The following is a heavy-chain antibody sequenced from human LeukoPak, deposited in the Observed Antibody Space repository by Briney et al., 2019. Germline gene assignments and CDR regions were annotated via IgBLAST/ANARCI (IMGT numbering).Heavy chain of an antibody. Sequence: GGSLRLSCAASGFTFSSSAMSWVRQAPGKGLEWVSAISGTGGSTYYADSVRGRFTISRDNSKNTLYLQMNSLRAEDTAVYYCAKGVAATGYYWGQGTLVTVSS. V-gene: IGHV3-23*01. J-gene: IGHJ4*02. CDR3: AKGVAATGYY. CDR2: ISGTGGST. D-gene: IGHD6-13*01. CDR1: GFTFSSSA.